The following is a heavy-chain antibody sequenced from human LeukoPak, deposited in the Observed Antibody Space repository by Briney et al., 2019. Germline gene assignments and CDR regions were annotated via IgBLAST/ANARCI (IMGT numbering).Heavy chain of an antibody. CDR2: ISGSSSDV. CDR3: SRDPRHSDY. V-gene: IGHV3-11*01. J-gene: IGHJ4*02. CDR1: GFTFSDSY. Sequence: GGSLRLSCAASGFTFSDSYMTWIRQGPGKGLELLSYISGSSSDVNYIDSVRGRFTISRDNAKNSLYFHMNSLTVENTAVYYCSRDPRHSDYWGQGTLVTVSS.